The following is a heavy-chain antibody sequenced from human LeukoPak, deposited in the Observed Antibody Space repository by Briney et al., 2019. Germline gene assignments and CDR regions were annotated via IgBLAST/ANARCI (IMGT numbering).Heavy chain of an antibody. D-gene: IGHD3-10*01. CDR3: TRGLSYYASGSYLY. CDR2: IRTKAYGGTT. CDR1: GFTFGDYV. V-gene: IGHV3-49*04. Sequence: PGRSLRLSCTASGFTFGDYVMSWVRQAPGKGLERVGFIRTKAYGGTTQYAASVKGRFTISRDDSINVAYLEMNSLQTEDTAMYYCTRGLSYYASGSYLYWGQGTLVTVSS. J-gene: IGHJ4*02.